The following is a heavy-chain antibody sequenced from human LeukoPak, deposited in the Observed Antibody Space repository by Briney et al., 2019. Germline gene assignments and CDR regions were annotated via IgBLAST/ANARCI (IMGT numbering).Heavy chain of an antibody. Sequence: GGSLRLSCAASGFTFSSYSMNWVRQAPGKGLEWVSSISSSSSYIYYADSVKGRFTISRDNAKNSLYLQMNSLRAEDTAVYYCARDYYYDSSGYPPSAYWGQGTLVTVSS. V-gene: IGHV3-21*01. CDR1: GFTFSSYS. CDR2: ISSSSSYI. CDR3: ARDYYYDSSGYPPSAY. J-gene: IGHJ4*02. D-gene: IGHD3-22*01.